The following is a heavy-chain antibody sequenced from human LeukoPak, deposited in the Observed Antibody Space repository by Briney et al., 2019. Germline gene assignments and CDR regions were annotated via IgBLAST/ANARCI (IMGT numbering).Heavy chain of an antibody. J-gene: IGHJ4*02. CDR1: GFTFSSYS. Sequence: GGSLRLSCAASGFTFSSYSMNWVRQAPGKGLEWVSYISSSSSTIYYADSVKGRFTISRDNSKNTLYLQMNSLRAEDTAVYYCAKRGMYYYDSSGYYTFDYWGQGTLVTVSS. CDR3: AKRGMYYYDSSGYYTFDY. V-gene: IGHV3-48*01. CDR2: ISSSSSTI. D-gene: IGHD3-22*01.